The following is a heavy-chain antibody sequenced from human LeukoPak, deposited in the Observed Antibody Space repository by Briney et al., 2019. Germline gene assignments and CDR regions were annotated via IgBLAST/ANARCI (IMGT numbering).Heavy chain of an antibody. CDR3: ARASASYFDY. J-gene: IGHJ4*02. CDR1: GFTFSNYW. V-gene: IGHV3-11*06. CDR2: ISSSSSSYT. Sequence: GGSLRLSCAASGFTFSNYWMSWVRQAPGKGLEWVSYISSSSSSYTNYANSVKGRFTISRDNAKNSLYLQLNTLRDEDTGVYFCARASASYFDYWGQGTLVTVSS.